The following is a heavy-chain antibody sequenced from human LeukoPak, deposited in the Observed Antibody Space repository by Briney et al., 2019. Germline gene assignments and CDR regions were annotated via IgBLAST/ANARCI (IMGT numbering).Heavy chain of an antibody. J-gene: IGHJ4*02. CDR3: ASAVYGDYVDY. Sequence: SETLYLTCTVSGGSISSYYWSWIRQPPGKGLEWIGYIYYSGSTNYNPSLKSRVTISVDMSKNQFSLKLSSVTAADTAVYYCASAVYGDYVDYWGQGTLVTVSS. D-gene: IGHD4-17*01. V-gene: IGHV4-59*01. CDR2: IYYSGST. CDR1: GGSISSYY.